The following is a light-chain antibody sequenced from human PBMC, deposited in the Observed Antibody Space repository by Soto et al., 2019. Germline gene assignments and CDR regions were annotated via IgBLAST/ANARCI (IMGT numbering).Light chain of an antibody. V-gene: IGKV1-5*01. Sequence: DIQMAQSPSSLSASVGDRVTSTCRAGQSISSWLAWYQQKPGKAPKLLIYDASTLESGVPSRFGGSGSGTEFTLSITSLQPDDFATYYCQQCFWHWTFGQGTKVDI. CDR3: QQCFWHWT. CDR1: QSISSW. J-gene: IGKJ1*01. CDR2: DAS.